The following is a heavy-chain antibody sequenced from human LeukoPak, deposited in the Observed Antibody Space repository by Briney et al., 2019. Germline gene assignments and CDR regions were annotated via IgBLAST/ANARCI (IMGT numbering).Heavy chain of an antibody. D-gene: IGHD5-12*01. CDR2: IIPIFGTA. Sequence: GASVTVSCTASGGTFSSYAISWVRQAPGQGLEWMGGIIPIFGTANYAQKFQGRVTITADKSTSTAYMELSSLRSEDTAVYYCARGVATIVFDIWGQGTMVTVSS. CDR1: GGTFSSYA. V-gene: IGHV1-69*06. CDR3: ARGVATIVFDI. J-gene: IGHJ3*02.